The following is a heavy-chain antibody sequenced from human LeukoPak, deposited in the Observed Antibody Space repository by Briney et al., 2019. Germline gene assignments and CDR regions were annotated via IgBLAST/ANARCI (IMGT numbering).Heavy chain of an antibody. J-gene: IGHJ4*02. D-gene: IGHD6-19*01. CDR1: GGSISSYY. CDR2: IYYSGST. V-gene: IGHV4-59*01. Sequence: SETLSLTCTVSGGSISSYYWSWIRQPPGKGLEGIGYIYYSGSTNYNPCLTSRGTISVETSKKQFSLKLSSVTAADTAVYYCARTGIAVAGEPFDYWGQGTLVTVSS. CDR3: ARTGIAVAGEPFDY.